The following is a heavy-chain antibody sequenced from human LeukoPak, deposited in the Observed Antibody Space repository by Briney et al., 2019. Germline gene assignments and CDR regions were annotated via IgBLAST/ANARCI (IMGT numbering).Heavy chain of an antibody. V-gene: IGHV4-59*01. D-gene: IGHD2/OR15-2a*01. CDR3: ARHVGPNMSMYNWLVP. CDR1: GGSISSYY. CDR2: IYYTGST. Sequence: SETLSLTCTVPGGSISSYYWSWIRQPPGKGLEWIGYIYYTGSTNHNPSPKSRVTVSIDTYKKQFSLKLSSVTAADTAIHYCARHVGPNMSMYNWLVPWGQRTLVTVSS. J-gene: IGHJ5*02.